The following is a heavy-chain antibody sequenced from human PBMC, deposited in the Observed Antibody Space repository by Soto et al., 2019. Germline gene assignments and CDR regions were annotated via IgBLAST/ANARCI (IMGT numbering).Heavy chain of an antibody. J-gene: IGHJ4*02. CDR1: GFTFSSYS. CDR3: AITKQLTTRVFDY. D-gene: IGHD2-2*01. Sequence: GGSLRLSCAASGFTFSSYSMNWVRQAPGKGLEWVSSISSSSSYIYYADSVKGRFTISRDNAKNSLYLQMNSLRAEDTAVYYCAITKQLTTRVFDYWGQGTLVTVSS. CDR2: ISSSSSYI. V-gene: IGHV3-21*01.